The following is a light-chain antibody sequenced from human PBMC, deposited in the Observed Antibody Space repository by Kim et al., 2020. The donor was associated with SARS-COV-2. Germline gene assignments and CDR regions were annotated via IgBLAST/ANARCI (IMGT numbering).Light chain of an antibody. J-gene: IGKJ5*01. V-gene: IGKV6D-21*02. Sequence: EIVLTQFPDFQSVTAKESVTITCRASQNIGYRLHWYQKKLGQSPKLLIKFASQSMSGVPSRFSGSGSGTDFTLTIDSLEAEDAAAYYCQQNTDLPTFGQGTRLEIK. CDR3: QQNTDLPT. CDR2: FAS. CDR1: QNIGYR.